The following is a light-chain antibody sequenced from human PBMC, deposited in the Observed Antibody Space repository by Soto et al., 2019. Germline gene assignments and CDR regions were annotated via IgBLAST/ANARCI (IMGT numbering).Light chain of an antibody. CDR3: QKYNSAPWT. J-gene: IGKJ1*01. CDR1: QSVNTY. Sequence: DIQMTQSPSSLSASVGDRFTITCRASQSVNTYLHWYQQKAGQAPKLLIYAASNLQSGVPSRFSGRGSGTDFTLTVESLQPEDFATYYCQKYNSAPWTFGQGTKVDIK. CDR2: AAS. V-gene: IGKV1-39*01.